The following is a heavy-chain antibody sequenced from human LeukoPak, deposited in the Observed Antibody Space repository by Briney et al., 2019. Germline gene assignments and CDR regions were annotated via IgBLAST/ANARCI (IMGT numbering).Heavy chain of an antibody. J-gene: IGHJ4*02. CDR1: GFTFSSYW. V-gene: IGHV3-74*01. D-gene: IGHD2-2*01. CDR3: ARVRVVPAGYFDT. CDR2: INSDGTSA. Sequence: GGSLRLSCAASGFTFSSYWMHWVCQALGKGLVWVSRINSDGTSAIYADSVRGRFTISRDNAKNTLYLQMNSLGDEDTAVYYCARVRVVPAGYFDTWGQGTLVTVSS.